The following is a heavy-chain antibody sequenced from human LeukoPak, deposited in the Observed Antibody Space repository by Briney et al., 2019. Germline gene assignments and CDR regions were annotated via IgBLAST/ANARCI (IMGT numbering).Heavy chain of an antibody. Sequence: PSETLSLTCAVYGGSFSGYYWSWIRQPPGKGLEWIGEINHSGSTNYNPSLKSRVTISVDTSKNQFSLKLSSVTAADTAVYYCARKRPYGSGKGWFDPWGQGTLVTVSS. D-gene: IGHD3-10*01. CDR1: GGSFSGYY. V-gene: IGHV4-34*01. CDR3: ARKRPYGSGKGWFDP. CDR2: INHSGST. J-gene: IGHJ5*02.